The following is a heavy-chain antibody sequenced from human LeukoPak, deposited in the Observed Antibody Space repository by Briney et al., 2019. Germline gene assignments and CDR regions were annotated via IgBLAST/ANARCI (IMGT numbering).Heavy chain of an antibody. CDR1: GGSISSHRHF. CDR2: IYYSGST. CDR3: ARGPILWNYYYYYMDV. Sequence: SETLSLTCTVSGGSISSHRHFWGWIRQPPGRGLEWIANIYYSGSTYSNPSLRSRVTISVDTSKNQFSLKLSSVTAADTAVYCARGPILWNYYYYYMDVWGKGTTVTVSS. V-gene: IGHV4-39*07. J-gene: IGHJ6*03. D-gene: IGHD2/OR15-2a*01.